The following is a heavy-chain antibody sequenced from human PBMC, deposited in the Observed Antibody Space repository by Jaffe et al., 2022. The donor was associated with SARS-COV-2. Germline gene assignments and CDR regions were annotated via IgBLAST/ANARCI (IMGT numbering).Heavy chain of an antibody. CDR3: ARTRYCSSISCTYYHYMDV. J-gene: IGHJ6*03. D-gene: IGHD2-2*01. V-gene: IGHV3-13*01. CDR1: GFTFSSYD. CDR2: IGTAGDT. Sequence: EVQLVESGGGLVQPGGSLRLSCAASGFTFSSYDMHWVRQATGKGLEWVSAIGTAGDTYYPGSVKGRFTISRENAKNSLYLQMNSLRAEDTAVYYCARTRYCSSISCTYYHYMDVWGKGTTVTVSS.